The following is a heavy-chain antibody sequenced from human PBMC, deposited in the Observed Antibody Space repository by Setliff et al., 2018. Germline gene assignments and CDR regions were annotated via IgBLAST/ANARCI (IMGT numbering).Heavy chain of an antibody. CDR3: AREQWLDPPGYYYMDV. CDR1: GGSISSYY. V-gene: IGHV4-4*07. CDR2: IYVGGSA. Sequence: SETLSLTCTISGGSISSYYWSWIRQPAGKGLEWIGHIYVGGSANYNPSLKSRVTMSIDTSKNQFSLKLNSVTAADMAVYYCAREQWLDPPGYYYMDVWAKGTTVTVSS. D-gene: IGHD6-19*01. J-gene: IGHJ6*03.